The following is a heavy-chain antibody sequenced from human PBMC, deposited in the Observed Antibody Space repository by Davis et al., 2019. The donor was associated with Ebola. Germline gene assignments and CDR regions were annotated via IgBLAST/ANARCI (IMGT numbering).Heavy chain of an antibody. Sequence: PGGSLRLSCAASGFTFSSYGMHWVRQAPGKGLEWVAVIWYDGSNKYYADSVKGRFTISRDNSKNTLYLQMNSLRAEDTAVYYCAILPMTYYDSSGYLPLGYWGQGTLVTVSS. CDR3: AILPMTYYDSSGYLPLGY. J-gene: IGHJ4*02. V-gene: IGHV3-30*02. CDR1: GFTFSSYG. CDR2: IWYDGSNK. D-gene: IGHD3-22*01.